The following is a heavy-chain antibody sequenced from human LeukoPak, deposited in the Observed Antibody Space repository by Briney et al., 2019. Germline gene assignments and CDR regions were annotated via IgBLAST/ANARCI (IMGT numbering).Heavy chain of an antibody. CDR1: GYSFTSYW. CDR3: ASASGMRIAVAGPDAFDI. V-gene: IGHV5-51*01. CDR2: IYPGDSDT. Sequence: GESLKISCKGSGYSFTSYWIGWVRQMPGKGLEWMGIIYPGDSDTRYSPSFQGQVTISADKSISTAYLQWSSLKASDTAMYYCASASGMRIAVAGPDAFDIWGQGTMVTVSS. J-gene: IGHJ3*02. D-gene: IGHD6-19*01.